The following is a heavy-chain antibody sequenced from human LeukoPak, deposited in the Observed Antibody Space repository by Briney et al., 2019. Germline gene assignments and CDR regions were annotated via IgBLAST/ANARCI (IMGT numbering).Heavy chain of an antibody. V-gene: IGHV1-18*01. CDR1: GYTFTIYG. J-gene: IGHJ4*02. D-gene: IGHD2/OR15-2a*01. Sequence: ASVTVSCTASGYTFTIYGISWVRQAPGQGLEWMGWISAYNGNTNYAQNLQGRVTMTTDTSTSTAYMELRSLRSDDTAVYYCARAPVYGYYFDYWGQGTLVTTSS. CDR2: ISAYNGNT. CDR3: ARAPVYGYYFDY.